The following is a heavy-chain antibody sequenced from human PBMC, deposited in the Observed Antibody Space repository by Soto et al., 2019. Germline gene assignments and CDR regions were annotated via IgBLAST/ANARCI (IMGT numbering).Heavy chain of an antibody. CDR1: GDSITNDY. CDR3: AGGTSVLWEMFF. Sequence: QVQQQESGPGLVRPSETLSLSCSVSGDSITNDYLSWIRQPPGMGLEWIGYISSPGSTNYNPSLNSRVSISRDTSENQFFLELTSVTAADTAVYYCAGGTSVLWEMFFWGQGTLVSVSS. D-gene: IGHD1-26*01. V-gene: IGHV4-59*01. J-gene: IGHJ4*02. CDR2: ISSPGST.